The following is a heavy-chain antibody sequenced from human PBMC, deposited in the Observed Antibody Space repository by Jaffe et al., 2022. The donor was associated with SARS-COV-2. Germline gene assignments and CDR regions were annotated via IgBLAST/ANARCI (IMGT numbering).Heavy chain of an antibody. V-gene: IGHV3-23*01. CDR2: ISGSGGST. CDR3: AKDEVRAVAHYYYYGMDV. Sequence: EVQLLESGGGLVQPGGSLRLSCAASGFTFSSYAMSWVRQAPGKGLEWVSAISGSGGSTYYADSVKGRFTISRDNSKNTLYLQMNSLRAEDTAVYYCAKDEVRAVAHYYYYGMDVWGQGTTVTVSS. CDR1: GFTFSSYA. J-gene: IGHJ6*02. D-gene: IGHD6-19*01.